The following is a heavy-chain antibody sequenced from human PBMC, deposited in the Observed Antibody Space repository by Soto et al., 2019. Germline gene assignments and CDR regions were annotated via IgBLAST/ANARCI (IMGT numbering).Heavy chain of an antibody. CDR2: ITTSSSTI. V-gene: IGHV3-48*01. J-gene: IGHJ6*02. CDR3: ARRAV. CDR1: GFTFSTYS. Sequence: EVQLVESGGGLVQPGGSLRLSCAASGFTFSTYSMNWVRQAPGKGLEWISYITTSSSTIYYADSVKGRFTIARDNAKNSLYLHMNSLRVEDTPVYYCARRAVWGQGTTVTVS.